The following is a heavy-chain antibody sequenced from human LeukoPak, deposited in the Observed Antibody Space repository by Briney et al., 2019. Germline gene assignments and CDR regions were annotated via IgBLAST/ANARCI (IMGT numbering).Heavy chain of an antibody. Sequence: PGGSLRLSCAASGFTVRNNYMTWVRQAPGKVLEWVSIIYRGGDKYYADSVKGRFTISRDNSKNTVFLQMNSLSAEDTAVYFCARVRDGYNYVFVFWGQGTLVTVSS. D-gene: IGHD5-24*01. CDR2: IYRGGDK. CDR1: GFTVRNNY. J-gene: IGHJ4*02. V-gene: IGHV3-66*01. CDR3: ARVRDGYNYVFVF.